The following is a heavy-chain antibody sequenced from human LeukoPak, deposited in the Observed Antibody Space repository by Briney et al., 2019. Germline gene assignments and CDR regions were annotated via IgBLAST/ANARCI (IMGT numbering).Heavy chain of an antibody. D-gene: IGHD4-17*01. CDR2: ISGSDGST. V-gene: IGHV3-23*01. J-gene: IGHJ4*02. CDR3: AKDLYGDYMIDY. CDR1: GFTFSSYA. Sequence: GGSLRLSCAASGFTFSSYAMSWVRQAPGKGLEWVSVISGSDGSTYYADSVKGRFTISRDNSKNTLYLQMNSLRAEDTAVCYCAKDLYGDYMIDYWGQGTLVTVSS.